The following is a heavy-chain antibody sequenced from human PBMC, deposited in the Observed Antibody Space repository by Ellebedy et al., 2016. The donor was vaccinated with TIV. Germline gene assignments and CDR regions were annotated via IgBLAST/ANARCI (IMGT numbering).Heavy chain of an antibody. Sequence: AASVKVSCKASGYTFTSYDINWVRQATGQGLEWMGWMNPNSGNTGYAQEFQDRVTITADNSTGIVDMEMSSLRSEDTAFYYCARGPPKWDVPLDLDSWGQGTLVIVSS. D-gene: IGHD1-26*01. CDR1: GYTFTSYD. J-gene: IGHJ4*02. CDR2: MNPNSGNT. CDR3: ARGPPKWDVPLDLDS. V-gene: IGHV1-8*01.